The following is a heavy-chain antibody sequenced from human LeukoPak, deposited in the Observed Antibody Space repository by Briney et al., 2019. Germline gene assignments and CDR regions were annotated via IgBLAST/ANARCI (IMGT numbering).Heavy chain of an antibody. J-gene: IGHJ4*02. CDR1: GFTFSYHW. CDR2: IQNDGVST. V-gene: IGHV3-74*01. CDR3: TKDGSNWQTSAVYLPGDY. Sequence: GGSLRLSCAASGFTFSYHWMHRVRQVPGKGLVWVSRIQNDGVSTTYADSVKGRFTISRDNSKNTLYLQMNSLRAEDTAVYYCTKDGSNWQTSAVYLPGDYWGQGTLVTVSS. D-gene: IGHD6-13*01.